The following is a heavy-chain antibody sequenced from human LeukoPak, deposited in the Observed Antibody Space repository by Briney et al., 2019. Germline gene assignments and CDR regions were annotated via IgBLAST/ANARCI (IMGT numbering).Heavy chain of an antibody. Sequence: GGSLRLSCAASGFTFSSYSMNWVRQAPGKGLEWVSSISSSSIYIYYADSVKGRFTISRDNAKKSVHLQMNSLRAEDTAVYYCARENSGSYYQFDCWGQGTLVTVSS. CDR2: ISSSSIYI. CDR1: GFTFSSYS. V-gene: IGHV3-21*01. J-gene: IGHJ4*02. CDR3: ARENSGSYYQFDC. D-gene: IGHD1-26*01.